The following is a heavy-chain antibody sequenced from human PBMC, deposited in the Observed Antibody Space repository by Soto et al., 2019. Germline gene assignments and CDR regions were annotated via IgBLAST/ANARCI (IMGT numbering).Heavy chain of an antibody. D-gene: IGHD4-17*01. CDR1: GVTFSDYY. J-gene: IGHJ5*02. CDR2: ISSSGSTI. CDR3: ARAQDYGDYWFAP. Sequence: RVSCAVAGVTFSDYYMSWIRKAPGKGLEWVSYISSSGSTIYYADSVKGRFTISRDNAKNSLYLQMNSLRAEDTAVYYCARAQDYGDYWFAPWGQGTLVTVSS. V-gene: IGHV3-11*01.